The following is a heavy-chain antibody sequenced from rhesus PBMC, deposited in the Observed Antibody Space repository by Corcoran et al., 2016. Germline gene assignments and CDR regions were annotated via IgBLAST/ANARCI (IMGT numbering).Heavy chain of an antibody. CDR1: GGSFSGYY. CDR3: ARESGYCTSTTCYDSGLFDY. D-gene: IGHD2-2*01. Sequence: QVQLQESGPGLVKPSETLSLTCAVSGGSFSGYYWGWIRQPPGKGLEWSGYISGSSGRTDHHPSLKSRVPISTDTSKTQFSLKLSSVTAADTAVYYCARESGYCTSTTCYDSGLFDYWGQGVLVTVSS. CDR2: ISGSSGRT. V-gene: IGHV4-165*01. J-gene: IGHJ4*01.